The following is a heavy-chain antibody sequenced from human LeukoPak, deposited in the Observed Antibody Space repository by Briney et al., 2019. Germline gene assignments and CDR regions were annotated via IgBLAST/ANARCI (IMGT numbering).Heavy chain of an antibody. CDR2: IYAGDTT. CDR3: ARGPRGFDP. CDR1: GFSFSSYS. V-gene: IGHV3-53*01. Sequence: GGSLRLSCAASGFSFSSYSMTWVRQAPGKGLEWVSVIYAGDTTSYADSVEGRFTISRDNSKNTLHLQMNSLRAEDTAVYYCARGPRGFDPWGQGTLVTVSS. J-gene: IGHJ5*02.